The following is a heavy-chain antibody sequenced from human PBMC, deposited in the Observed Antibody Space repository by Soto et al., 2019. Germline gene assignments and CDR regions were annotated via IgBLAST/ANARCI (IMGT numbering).Heavy chain of an antibody. V-gene: IGHV3-49*04. CDR3: TRVSRDYYGMDV. D-gene: IGHD2-2*01. CDR2: IRSKAYGGTT. CDR1: GFTFGDYA. J-gene: IGHJ6*02. Sequence: QTGGSLRLSCTASGFTFGDYAMSWVRQAPGKGLEWVGFIRSKAYGGTTEYAASVKGRFTISRDDSKSIAYLQMNSLKTEDTAVYYCTRVSRDYYGMDVWGQGTTVTVSS.